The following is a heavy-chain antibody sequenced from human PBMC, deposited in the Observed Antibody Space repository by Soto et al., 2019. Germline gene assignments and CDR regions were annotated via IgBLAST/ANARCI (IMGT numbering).Heavy chain of an antibody. D-gene: IGHD6-13*01. CDR3: ALVGTIAAAGNFAF. Sequence: PSQTISLTCAISGDSVSSNSAAWNWIRQSPSRGLEWLGRTYYRSKWYNDYAVSVKSRITINPDTSKNQFSLQLNSVTPEDTAVYYCALVGTIAAAGNFAFCGQGSLVTVSA. CDR1: GDSVSSNSAA. V-gene: IGHV6-1*01. J-gene: IGHJ4*02. CDR2: TYYRSKWYN.